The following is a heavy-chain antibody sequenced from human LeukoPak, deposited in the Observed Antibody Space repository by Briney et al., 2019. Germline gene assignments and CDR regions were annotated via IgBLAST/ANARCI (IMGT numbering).Heavy chain of an antibody. D-gene: IGHD5-18*01. V-gene: IGHV4-61*01. CDR1: GYSISSGYY. CDR2: IYYSGST. J-gene: IGHJ6*03. Sequence: SETLSLACTVSGYSISSGYYWGWIRQPPGKGLEWIGYIYYSGSTNYNPSLKSRISISVDTSKNQFSLKLSSVTAADTAVYYCARTTEGGYTYNYFYYYYMDVWGKGTTVTISS. CDR3: ARTTEGGYTYNYFYYYYMDV.